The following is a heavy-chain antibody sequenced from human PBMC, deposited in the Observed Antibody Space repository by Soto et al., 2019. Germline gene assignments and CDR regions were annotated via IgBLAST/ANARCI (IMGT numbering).Heavy chain of an antibody. CDR1: GGSISSGGYY. CDR3: AKYRGYCSGGSCPGDGFDF. V-gene: IGHV4-61*08. J-gene: IGHJ4*02. Sequence: SETLSLTCNVSGGSISSGGYYWTWIRQHPGKGLEWIGYIYHSGSTIYNPSLKSRVTISLDTSKNQFSLKLGSVTAADTAVYNCAKYRGYCSGGSCPGDGFDFWGQGSLVTVSS. CDR2: IYHSGST. D-gene: IGHD2-15*01.